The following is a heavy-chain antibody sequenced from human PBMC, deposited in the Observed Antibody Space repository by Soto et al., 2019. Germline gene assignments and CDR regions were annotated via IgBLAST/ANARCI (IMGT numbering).Heavy chain of an antibody. CDR1: GGTFSSYA. CDR2: IIPIFGTA. Sequence: QVQLVQSGAEVKKPGSSVKVSCKASGGTFSSYAISWERQAPVQGLEWMGGIIPIFGTANYAHKFQGRVTITADESTRTAYMELSSLRSKSIAVYYCAGDVGPTGTTGDDRGKGTPVTVSS. CDR3: AGDVGPTGTTGDD. V-gene: IGHV1-69*01. D-gene: IGHD1-1*01. J-gene: IGHJ4*02.